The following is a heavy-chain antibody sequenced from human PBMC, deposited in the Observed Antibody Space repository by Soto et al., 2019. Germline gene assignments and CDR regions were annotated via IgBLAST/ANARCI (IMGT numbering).Heavy chain of an antibody. CDR2: IKQDGSEK. J-gene: IGHJ4*02. Sequence: QPGGSLRLSCAASGFTFSSYWMSWVRQAPGKGLEWVANIKQDGSEKYYVDSVKGRFTISRDNAKNSLYLQMNSLRAEDTAVYYCGRESYSSSCFDYWGRETLVTVPS. CDR3: GRESYSSSCFDY. V-gene: IGHV3-7*01. D-gene: IGHD6-13*01. CDR1: GFTFSSYW.